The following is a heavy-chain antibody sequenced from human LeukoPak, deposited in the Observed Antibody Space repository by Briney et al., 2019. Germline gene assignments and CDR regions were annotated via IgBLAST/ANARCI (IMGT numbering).Heavy chain of an antibody. J-gene: IGHJ4*02. CDR2: ISAYNGNT. CDR1: GYTFTSYG. CDR3: ARDDPTVTEYVFDY. Sequence: ASVKVSCKASGYTFTSYGISWVRQAPGQGLEWMGWISAYNGNTNYAQKLQGRVTMTTDTSTSTAYMELRSLRSDDTAVYYRARDDPTVTEYVFDYWGQGTLVTVSS. V-gene: IGHV1-18*01. D-gene: IGHD4-17*01.